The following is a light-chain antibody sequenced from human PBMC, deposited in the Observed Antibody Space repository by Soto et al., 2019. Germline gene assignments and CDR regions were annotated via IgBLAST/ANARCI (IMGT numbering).Light chain of an antibody. J-gene: IGKJ1*01. V-gene: IGKV1-6*01. CDR2: AAS. CDR1: QGSRND. Sequence: AIQMTQSPSSLSASVGDRVTITCRASQGSRNDLGWYQQKPGKAPKLLIYAASSLQSGVPSRFSGSGSGTDFTLTISSLQPEDFATYYWLQDYNYPRTFGQGTKVEIK. CDR3: LQDYNYPRT.